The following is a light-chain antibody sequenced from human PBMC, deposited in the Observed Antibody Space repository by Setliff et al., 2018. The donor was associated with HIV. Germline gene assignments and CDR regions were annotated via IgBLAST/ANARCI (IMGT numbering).Light chain of an antibody. CDR2: KNN. CDR3: QSHDINLSTPG. CDR1: GSYIGAHFD. J-gene: IGLJ2*01. V-gene: IGLV1-40*01. Sequence: QSVLTQPPSVSGAPGQRVTISCTGSGSYIGAHFDVHWYQQLPGTAPRLLIYKNNNRPSGVPDRFTGFKSDTSASLTITGLQADDEGDYYCQSHDINLSTPGFGGGTKVTV.